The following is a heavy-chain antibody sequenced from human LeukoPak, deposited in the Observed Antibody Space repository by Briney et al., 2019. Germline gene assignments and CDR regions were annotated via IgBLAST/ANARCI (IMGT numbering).Heavy chain of an antibody. Sequence: PGGSLRLSCAASGFTFSGYVMTWVRQAPGKGLEWVSSISGSGDYTYYTDSVEGRFIISRDNSKNTLYLKMNSLGDEDTAVYCAKDGQPSTRSLLCRNGVCYEDWGQGTLVTVSS. D-gene: IGHD2-8*01. J-gene: IGHJ4*02. V-gene: IGHV3-23*01. CDR1: GFTFSGYV. CDR2: ISGSGDYT. CDR3: AKDGQPSTRSLLCRNGVCYED.